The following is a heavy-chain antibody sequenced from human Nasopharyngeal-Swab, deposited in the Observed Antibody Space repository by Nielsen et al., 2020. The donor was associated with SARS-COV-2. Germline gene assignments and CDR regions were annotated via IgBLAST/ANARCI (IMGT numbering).Heavy chain of an antibody. V-gene: IGHV3-30*18. CDR1: GFTFSNFG. CDR2: IAHDASNE. J-gene: IGHJ4*02. CDR3: AKDMQGTVPDQFDS. Sequence: GESLKISCAASGFTFSNFGMHWVRQAPGKGLEWVAFIAHDASNEYYGDSVKGRFSISRDNSENTVYLQMNSLRTEDTAVYYCAKDMQGTVPDQFDSWGQGILVTVSS. D-gene: IGHD6-19*01.